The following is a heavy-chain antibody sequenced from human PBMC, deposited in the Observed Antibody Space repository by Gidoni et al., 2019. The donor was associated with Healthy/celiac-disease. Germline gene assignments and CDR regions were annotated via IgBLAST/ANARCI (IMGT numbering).Heavy chain of an antibody. D-gene: IGHD2-2*01. CDR1: GFTFSRYA. CDR3: ARVDTSTQPYYYYGMDV. CDR2: ISYDGRNK. J-gene: IGHJ6*02. V-gene: IGHV3-30*04. Sequence: QVQLVESGGGVVQPGRSLRLSCAASGFTFSRYAMHGVRQAPGKGLEWVAVISYDGRNKSYADSVKGRFTISRDNSKTTLYRQMNSLRAEDTAVYYCARVDTSTQPYYYYGMDVWGQGTTVTVSS.